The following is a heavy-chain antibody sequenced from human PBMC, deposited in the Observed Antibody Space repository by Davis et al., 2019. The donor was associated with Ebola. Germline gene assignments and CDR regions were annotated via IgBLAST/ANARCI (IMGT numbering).Heavy chain of an antibody. CDR3: AKDYCTSTSCYNYMDV. D-gene: IGHD2-2*02. CDR1: GFTLSNYD. Sequence: PGGSLRLSCVDSGFTLSNYDMTWVRQAPGKGLDWVSRISSNGATTYHADSVKGRFTTSRDNSKNALFLKMNSLRAEDTAVYYCAKDYCTSTSCYNYMDVWGKGTTVIVSS. CDR2: ISSNGATT. J-gene: IGHJ6*03. V-gene: IGHV3-23*01.